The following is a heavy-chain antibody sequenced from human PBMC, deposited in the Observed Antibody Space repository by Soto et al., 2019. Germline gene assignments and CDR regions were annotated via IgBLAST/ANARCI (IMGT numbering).Heavy chain of an antibody. CDR3: GGWGGHGYNY. Sequence: EVQLVQSGGGLVQPGGSLRLSCVGSGFTFTDFYMNWVRQAPGKGLEWVANIRPDGSETNYVESVKGRFTTSRDNAKNSQFLQMDSLRGDDTAVYYCGGWGGHGYNYWGHGMLVTVSS. CDR1: GFTFTDFY. V-gene: IGHV3-7*03. J-gene: IGHJ4*01. CDR2: IRPDGSET. D-gene: IGHD5-12*01.